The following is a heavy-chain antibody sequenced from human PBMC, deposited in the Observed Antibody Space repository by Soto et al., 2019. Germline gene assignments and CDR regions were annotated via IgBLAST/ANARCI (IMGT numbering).Heavy chain of an antibody. CDR2: ISSSSSYI. CDR1: GFTFSSYS. V-gene: IGHV3-21*01. D-gene: IGHD3-16*01. J-gene: IGHJ3*02. CDR3: ARPVLGDAFDI. Sequence: GGSLRLSCAASGFTFSSYSMNWVRQAPGKGLEWVSSISSSSSYIYYADSVKGRFTISRDNAKNSLYLQMNSLRAEDTAVYDWARPVLGDAFDIWGQGTMVTVSS.